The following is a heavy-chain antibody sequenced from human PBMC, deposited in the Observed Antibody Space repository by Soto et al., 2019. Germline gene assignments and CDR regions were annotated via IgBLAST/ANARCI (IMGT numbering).Heavy chain of an antibody. CDR2: ISAYNGNT. D-gene: IGHD3-22*01. Sequence: KVSCTASGYPFPSSGISWALQSTGQGLEGMGWISAYNGNTNYAQKRQGRVTMTTETSTSTAYMELRSLRSDETAGSYCPRGYSIIVNFDYWGQGTLVNVYS. J-gene: IGHJ4*02. V-gene: IGHV1-18*01. CDR3: PRGYSIIVNFDY. CDR1: GYPFPSSG.